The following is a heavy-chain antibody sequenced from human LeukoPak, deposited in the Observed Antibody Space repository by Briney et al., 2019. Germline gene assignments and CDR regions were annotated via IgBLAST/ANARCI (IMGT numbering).Heavy chain of an antibody. V-gene: IGHV3-21*01. J-gene: IGHJ4*02. CDR2: ISSSSSYI. D-gene: IGHD5-24*01. CDR3: ARLETVDGYPYYFDY. CDR1: GFTFSSYS. Sequence: KPGGSLRLSCAASGFTFSSYSMNWVRQAPGKGLEWVSSISSSSSYIYYADSVKGRFTISRDNAKNSLYLQMNSLRAEDTAVYYCARLETVDGYPYYFDYWGQGTLVTVSS.